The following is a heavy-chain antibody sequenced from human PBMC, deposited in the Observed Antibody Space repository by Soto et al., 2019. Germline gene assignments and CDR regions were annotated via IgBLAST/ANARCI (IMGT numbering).Heavy chain of an antibody. J-gene: IGHJ4*02. CDR3: VRGYSYGASAWPPGE. V-gene: IGHV4-30-4*01. Sequence: QVQLQESGPGLVKPSQTLSLTCAVSGGSISSGDYYWGWIRQSPGKGLEWIGNIYYSVSTYYNPSLKSRVTISVDTSKNQFSLKLSSVTAADTALYYCVRGYSYGASAWPPGEWGQGTLVTVSS. D-gene: IGHD3-10*01. CDR2: IYYSVST. CDR1: GGSISSGDYY.